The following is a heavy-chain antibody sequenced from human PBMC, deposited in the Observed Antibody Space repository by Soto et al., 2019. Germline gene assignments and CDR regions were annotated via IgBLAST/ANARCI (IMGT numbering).Heavy chain of an antibody. CDR1: GGSIRTDGNY. J-gene: IGHJ2*01. CDR3: ASDDFGVHEYFYL. Sequence: QVQLQESGPGLVKPSQTLSLTCTVSGGSIRTDGNYWSWIRHHPGKGLEWIGSIYHSGATYYNPSLKSRVTISLDTSKNQFSLKLSSTTAADTAVYYCASDDFGVHEYFYLWGRGTLVTVSS. V-gene: IGHV4-31*03. D-gene: IGHD3-3*01. CDR2: IYHSGAT.